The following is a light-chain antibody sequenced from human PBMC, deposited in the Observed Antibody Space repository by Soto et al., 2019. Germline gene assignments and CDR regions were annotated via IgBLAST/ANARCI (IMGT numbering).Light chain of an antibody. Sequence: QSVLAQPPSVSWAPGQRVTISCTVSSSNIGAGYDVHWYQQLPGTAPKLLIYANKNRPAGVPDRFSASKSGTSASLAITGLQAEDEADYYCSSFSVDSPLFATGTKVTVL. V-gene: IGLV1-40*01. J-gene: IGLJ1*01. CDR1: SSNIGAGYD. CDR2: ANK. CDR3: SSFSVDSPL.